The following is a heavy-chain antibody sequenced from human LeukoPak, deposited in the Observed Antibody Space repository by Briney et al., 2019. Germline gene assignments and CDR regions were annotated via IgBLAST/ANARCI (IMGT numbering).Heavy chain of an antibody. J-gene: IGHJ4*02. CDR2: IYYSGST. D-gene: IGHD1-26*01. V-gene: IGHV4-59*01. Sequence: SETLSLTCTVSGGSISSYYWSWLRQPPGKGLEWIGYIYYSGSTNYNPSLKSRVTISVDTSKNQFSLKLSSVTAADTAVYYCAREDSGSYYYWGQGTLVTVSS. CDR3: AREDSGSYYY. CDR1: GGSISSYY.